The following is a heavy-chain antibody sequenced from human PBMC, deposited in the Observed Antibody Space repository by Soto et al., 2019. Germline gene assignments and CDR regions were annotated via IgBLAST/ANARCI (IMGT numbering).Heavy chain of an antibody. V-gene: IGHV3-23*01. Sequence: GGSLRLSCAASGFTFSSYAMSWVRQAPGKGLEWVSAISGSGGSTYYADSVKGRFTISRDNSKNTLYLQMNSLRAEDTAVYYCAKDPRNGSDPYYDFWSGPGYYYYYYMDVWGKGTTVTVSS. D-gene: IGHD3-3*01. J-gene: IGHJ6*03. CDR3: AKDPRNGSDPYYDFWSGPGYYYYYYMDV. CDR2: ISGSGGST. CDR1: GFTFSSYA.